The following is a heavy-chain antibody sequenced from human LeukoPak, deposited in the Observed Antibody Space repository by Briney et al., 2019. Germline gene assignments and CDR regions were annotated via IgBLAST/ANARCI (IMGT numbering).Heavy chain of an antibody. V-gene: IGHV1-18*01. J-gene: IGHJ4*02. CDR2: TSADNGHT. CDR1: GYTFTSYG. D-gene: IGHD3-10*02. CDR3: ARDYFSDYVFDF. Sequence: ASVKVSCKASGYTFTSYGISWVRQAPGQGLEWMGFTSADNGHTNYVQKFQGRVTMTTDTSTNTAYMELRSLRFDDRAMYYCARDYFSDYVFDFWGQGTLITVSS.